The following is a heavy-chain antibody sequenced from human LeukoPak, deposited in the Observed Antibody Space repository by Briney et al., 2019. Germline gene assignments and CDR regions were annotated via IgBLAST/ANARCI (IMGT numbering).Heavy chain of an antibody. CDR2: VDNTGST. J-gene: IGHJ6*03. CDR3: ARGRVSSSTWYSTYYYYFYMDV. CDR1: DDSITMYY. Sequence: WETLSLTCSVSDDSITMYYWTWIRQPPGKGLEWIGYVDNTGSTNFNASLNGRVSISRDTTDNLFPLRLRSVTAADTAVYFCARGRVSSSTWYSTYYYYFYMDVWGKGTTVTVSS. D-gene: IGHD1-1*01. V-gene: IGHV4-59*01.